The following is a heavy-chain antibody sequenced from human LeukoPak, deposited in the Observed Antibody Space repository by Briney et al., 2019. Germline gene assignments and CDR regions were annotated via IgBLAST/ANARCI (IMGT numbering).Heavy chain of an antibody. J-gene: IGHJ4*02. CDR2: LSSSGGDT. D-gene: IGHD1-1*01. CDR3: AKAGTGTNMIFDY. V-gene: IGHV3-23*01. Sequence: GGSLRLSCAASGFTFSSYWMSWVRQAPAKGLEWVSALSSSGGDTFYADSVKGRFTISRDTSKNTLYLQMYSLRAEDTAVYYCAKAGTGTNMIFDYWGQGTLVTVSS. CDR1: GFTFSSYW.